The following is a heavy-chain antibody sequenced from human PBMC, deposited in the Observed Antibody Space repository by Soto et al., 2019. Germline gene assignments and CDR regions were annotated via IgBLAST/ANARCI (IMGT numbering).Heavy chain of an antibody. Sequence: PGVSIRVSWAAAGCPFSGYSVNWVSQETGKGLEWVSSISDSSDYTYYADSVKGRFTISRDNSKNTMSLEMNSLRADDTAVYYCASKGAGDCSGGSCYYMDVWGKGTAVTVSS. V-gene: IGHV3-23*01. CDR2: ISDSSDYT. CDR1: GCPFSGYS. J-gene: IGHJ6*03. D-gene: IGHD2-15*01. CDR3: ASKGAGDCSGGSCYYMDV.